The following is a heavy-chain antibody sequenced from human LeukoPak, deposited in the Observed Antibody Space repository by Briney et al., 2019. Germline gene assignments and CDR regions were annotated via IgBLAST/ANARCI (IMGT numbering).Heavy chain of an antibody. D-gene: IGHD3-16*01. CDR2: IKSKTDGETT. CDR3: TTDMRSKVH. J-gene: IGHJ4*02. V-gene: IGHV3-15*01. Sequence: GGSLRLSCAASGFTFSNAWMTWVRQAPGKGLDWVGLIKSKTDGETTDYAAPVKGRFTISRDDSKNTLYLQMNSLKNEDTAVYYCTTDMRSKVHWGQGTLVTVSS. CDR1: GFTFSNAW.